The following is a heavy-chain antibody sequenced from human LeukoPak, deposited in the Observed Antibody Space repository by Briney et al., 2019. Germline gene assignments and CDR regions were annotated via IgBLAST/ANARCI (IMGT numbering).Heavy chain of an antibody. J-gene: IGHJ6*02. CDR3: AKDQGCYYYYGMDV. Sequence: GGSLRLSCAASGFTFSSYAMSWVRQAPGKGLEWVSAISGSGGSTYYADSVKGRFTISRDNSKNTLYLQMNSLRAEDTAVYYCAKDQGCYYYYGMDVWGQGTTVTVSS. V-gene: IGHV3-23*01. CDR1: GFTFSSYA. CDR2: ISGSGGST.